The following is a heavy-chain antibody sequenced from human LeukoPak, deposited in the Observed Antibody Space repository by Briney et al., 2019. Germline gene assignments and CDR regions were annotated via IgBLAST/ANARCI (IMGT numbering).Heavy chain of an antibody. CDR2: ISYDGSNK. D-gene: IGHD3-10*01. Sequence: GGSLRLSCSASGFTFSSYGMHWVRQAPGKGLEWVAVISYDGSNKYYADSVKGRFTISRDNSKNTLYLQMNSLRAEDTAVYYCASSGGFGEFYYYGMDVWGKGTTVTVSS. CDR3: ASSGGFGEFYYYGMDV. CDR1: GFTFSSYG. V-gene: IGHV3-30*03. J-gene: IGHJ6*04.